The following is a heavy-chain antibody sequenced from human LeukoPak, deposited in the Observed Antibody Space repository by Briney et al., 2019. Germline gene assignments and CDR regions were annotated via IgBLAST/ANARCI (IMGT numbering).Heavy chain of an antibody. CDR3: AKGIELWLTYFDH. CDR2: IIDSGART. V-gene: IGHV3-23*01. D-gene: IGHD5-18*01. CDR1: GFIFSNYA. Sequence: GGSLRLSCAASGFIFSNYAMSWVRQAPGKGLEWVSTIIDSGARTYYADSVRGRFTISRDNSKNTLSLQMNSLRAEDTAVYYCAKGIELWLTYFDHWGQGTLVTASS. J-gene: IGHJ4*02.